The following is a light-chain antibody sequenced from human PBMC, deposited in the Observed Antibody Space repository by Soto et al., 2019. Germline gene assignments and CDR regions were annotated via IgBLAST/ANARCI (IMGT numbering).Light chain of an antibody. CDR1: SSSIGSNT. CDR2: GHN. V-gene: IGLV1-44*01. Sequence: QSVLTQPPSASGTPGQRVTISCSGSSSSIGSNTVNWYQQLPGTAPKLLIYGHNHRPSGVPDRFSGSKSGTSASLAISGLQSEDEADYYCAAWDDSLNARVFGAGTKLTVL. CDR3: AAWDDSLNARV. J-gene: IGLJ2*01.